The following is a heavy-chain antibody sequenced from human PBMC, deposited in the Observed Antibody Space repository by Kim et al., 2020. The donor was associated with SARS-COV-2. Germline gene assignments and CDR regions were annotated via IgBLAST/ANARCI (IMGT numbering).Heavy chain of an antibody. Sequence: GGSLRLSCAASGFTFSSYSMNWVRQAPGKGLEWVSSISSSSSYIYYADSVKGRFTISRDNAKNSLYLQMNSLRAEDTAVYYCARNLYSSSWYTAGSSFDPWGQGTLVTVSS. CDR2: ISSSSSYI. CDR3: ARNLYSSSWYTAGSSFDP. D-gene: IGHD6-13*01. V-gene: IGHV3-21*04. CDR1: GFTFSSYS. J-gene: IGHJ5*02.